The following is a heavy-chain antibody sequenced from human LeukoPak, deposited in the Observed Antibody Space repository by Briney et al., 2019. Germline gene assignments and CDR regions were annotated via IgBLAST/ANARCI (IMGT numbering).Heavy chain of an antibody. CDR1: GGSISSYY. V-gene: IGHV4-59*01. Sequence: SETLSLTCTVSGGSISSYYWSWIRQPPGKGLKWIGYIYYSGSTNYNPSLKSRVTISVDTSKNQFSLKLSSVTAADTAVYYCARVGIRYGYVDYWGQGTLVTVSS. J-gene: IGHJ4*02. CDR3: ARVGIRYGYVDY. D-gene: IGHD5-18*01. CDR2: IYYSGST.